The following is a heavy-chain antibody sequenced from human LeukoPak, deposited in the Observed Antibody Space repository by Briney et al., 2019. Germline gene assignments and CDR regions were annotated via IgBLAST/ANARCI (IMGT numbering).Heavy chain of an antibody. CDR3: AKDMQTWPRFPDY. V-gene: IGHV3-23*01. Sequence: GGSLRLSCAASGFTFSSYAMSWVRQAPGKGLEWVSGISDSGSTAFYADSVKGRFTSSRDNPKNTLYLQINSLGAEDTAVYYCAKDMQTWPRFPDYWGQGTLVTVSS. D-gene: IGHD5-12*01. J-gene: IGHJ4*02. CDR2: ISDSGSTA. CDR1: GFTFSSYA.